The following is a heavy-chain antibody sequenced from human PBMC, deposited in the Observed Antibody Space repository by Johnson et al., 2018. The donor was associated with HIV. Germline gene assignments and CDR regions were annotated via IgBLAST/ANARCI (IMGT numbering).Heavy chain of an antibody. Sequence: VQLVESGGGVVQPGRSLRLSCAASEFTFSSYGMHWVRQAPGKGLEWVAFIRYDGSNKYFVDSVKGRFTISRDNSKNTLYLQMNSLRVEDTAVYYCANGGLRPPQDRNAFDIWGQGTMVTVSS. V-gene: IGHV3-30*02. CDR2: IRYDGSNK. D-gene: IGHD4-17*01. CDR1: EFTFSSYG. CDR3: ANGGLRPPQDRNAFDI. J-gene: IGHJ3*02.